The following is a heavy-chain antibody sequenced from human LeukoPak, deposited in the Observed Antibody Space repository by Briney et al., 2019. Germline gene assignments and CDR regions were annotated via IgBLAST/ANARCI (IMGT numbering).Heavy chain of an antibody. V-gene: IGHV5-51*01. CDR2: IYPGDPDT. D-gene: IGHD1-26*01. CDR3: ARQSVGAWSGLDY. Sequence: GESLKISCKGSGYSFTSYWIGWVRQMPGKGLEWMGIIYPGDPDTRYSPSFQGQVTISADKSISTAHLQWSSLKASDTAMYYCARQSVGAWSGLDYGGQGTLVTVSS. CDR1: GYSFTSYW. J-gene: IGHJ4*02.